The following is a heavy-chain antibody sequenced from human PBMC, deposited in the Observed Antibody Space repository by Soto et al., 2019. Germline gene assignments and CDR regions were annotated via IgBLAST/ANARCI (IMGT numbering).Heavy chain of an antibody. CDR1: GFTFSSSG. Sequence: EGQLLQSGGGLVQPGESLRVSCAASGFTFSSSGMSWVRQAPGKGLEWVSSISVRGDYRYYADSVKGRFTISRDNSKNTLYLQMTSLTAEDTAVYYCANHGGFDFWGQGTMVAVSS. CDR3: ANHGGFDF. CDR2: ISVRGDYR. V-gene: IGHV3-23*01. D-gene: IGHD4-17*01. J-gene: IGHJ3*01.